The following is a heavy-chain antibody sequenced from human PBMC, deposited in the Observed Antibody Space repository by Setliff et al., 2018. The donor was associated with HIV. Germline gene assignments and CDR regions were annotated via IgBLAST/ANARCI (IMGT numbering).Heavy chain of an antibody. CDR3: ARASSDIPGVDSNYFDD. J-gene: IGHJ4*02. CDR2: IYTSGP. CDR1: GDSISSGSNY. V-gene: IGHV4-61*02. Sequence: SETLSLTCTVSGDSISSGSNYWSWIRQPAGKGLEWIGRIYTSGPRYNPSLENRVTISVDTSKSQFFLMLSSVTAAGTAVYYCARASSDIPGVDSNYFDDWGQGTLVTVSS. D-gene: IGHD2-2*01.